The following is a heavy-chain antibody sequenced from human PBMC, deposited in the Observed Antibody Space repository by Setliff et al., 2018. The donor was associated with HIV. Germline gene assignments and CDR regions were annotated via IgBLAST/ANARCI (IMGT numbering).Heavy chain of an antibody. CDR1: GFTFSSYE. CDR2: ISGSGSAM. V-gene: IGHV3-48*03. Sequence: PGGSLRLSCAASGFTFSSYEMNWVRQAPGKGLEWVSYISGSGSAMYYADSVEGRFTISRDNAKNSLYLQMSSLRAEDTAVYYCARDSSRGYLDWLSLKYYYSYYIDVWGKGTTVTVSS. D-gene: IGHD3-9*01. CDR3: ARDSSRGYLDWLSLKYYYSYYIDV. J-gene: IGHJ6*03.